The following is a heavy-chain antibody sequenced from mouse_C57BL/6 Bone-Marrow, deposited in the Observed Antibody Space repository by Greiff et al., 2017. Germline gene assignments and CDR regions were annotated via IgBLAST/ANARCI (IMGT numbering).Heavy chain of an antibody. D-gene: IGHD2-4*01. CDR1: GYSFTDYY. Sequence: VQLQEPGPELVKPGASVKISCKASGYSFTDYYMNWVKQSPGKSLEWIGVINPNYGTTSYNQKFKGKATLTVDQSSSTAYMQLNSLTSEDSAVYYCARGYDYDYAMDYWGQGTSVTVSS. CDR2: INPNYGTT. CDR3: ARGYDYDYAMDY. V-gene: IGHV1-39*01. J-gene: IGHJ4*01.